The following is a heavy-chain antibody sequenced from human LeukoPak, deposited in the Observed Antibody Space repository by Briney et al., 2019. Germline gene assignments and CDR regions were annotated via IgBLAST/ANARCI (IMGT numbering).Heavy chain of an antibody. CDR1: GFTFSNAW. J-gene: IGHJ4*02. D-gene: IGHD3-9*01. V-gene: IGHV3-48*04. CDR3: ARDSDLRYFDWLLLDY. Sequence: QSGKSLRLSCAASGFTFSNAWMGWVRQAPGKGLEWVSYISSSSSTIYYADSVKGRFTISRDNAKNSLYLQMNSLRAEDTAVYYCARDSDLRYFDWLLLDYWGQGTLVTVSS. CDR2: ISSSSSTI.